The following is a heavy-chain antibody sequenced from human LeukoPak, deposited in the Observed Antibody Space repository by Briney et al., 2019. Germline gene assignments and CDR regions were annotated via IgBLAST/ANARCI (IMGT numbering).Heavy chain of an antibody. J-gene: IGHJ5*02. V-gene: IGHV1-58*01. CDR2: IVVGSGDT. Sequence: TSVKVSCKSSGFTFTSSAVQWVRQARGQRLEWIGWIVVGSGDTNYAQKFQERVTITRDMSTSTAYMELSSLRSEDTAVYYRAARWYCSGGSCYGWFDPWGQGTLVTVSS. CDR3: AARWYCSGGSCYGWFDP. CDR1: GFTFTSSA. D-gene: IGHD2-15*01.